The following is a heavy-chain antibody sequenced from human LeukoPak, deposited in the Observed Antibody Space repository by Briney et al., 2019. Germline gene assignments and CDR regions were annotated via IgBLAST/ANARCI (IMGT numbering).Heavy chain of an antibody. V-gene: IGHV3-11*01. CDR2: ISRGGSTI. J-gene: IGHJ4*02. CDR3: ARYGITGVSDY. CDR1: GCTFSEYY. Sequence: GGALRDSRAASGCTFSEYYMSWMGQAPGRGVEGVSYISRGGSTIYYTDSVKDRFTISRDNANNSLYLQMNSLKAENTAVYYCARYGITGVSDYWGQGTLVTVSS. D-gene: IGHD1-20*01.